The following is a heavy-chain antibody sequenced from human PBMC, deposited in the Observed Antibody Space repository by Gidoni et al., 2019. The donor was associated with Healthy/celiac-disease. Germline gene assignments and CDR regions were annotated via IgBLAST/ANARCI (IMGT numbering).Heavy chain of an antibody. Sequence: PLVQPGARIQEPGASVTVSFMASRYPFTGSDMHWVRQAPGQGRGWMGRINPNSGGTNYAQKGQGWVTMTRNTSSSTAYMERSRLRSDDTGVYYWARDGEVEAALRIDDWGQGTLVTVSS. J-gene: IGHJ4*02. CDR3: ARDGEVEAALRIDD. D-gene: IGHD6-13*01. CDR1: RYPFTGSD. V-gene: IGHV1-2*04. CDR2: INPNSGGT.